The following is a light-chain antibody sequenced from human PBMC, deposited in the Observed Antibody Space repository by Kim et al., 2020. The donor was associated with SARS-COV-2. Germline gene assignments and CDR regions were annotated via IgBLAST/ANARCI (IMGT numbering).Light chain of an antibody. V-gene: IGLV3-1*01. Sequence: SVSPGQTASITCSGDKLGDKYACWYQQKPGQSPVLVIYQDTKRPSGIPERFSGSNSGNTATLTISGTQAMDEADYYCQAWDSSTGVFGTGTKVTVL. CDR1: KLGDKY. CDR2: QDT. J-gene: IGLJ1*01. CDR3: QAWDSSTGV.